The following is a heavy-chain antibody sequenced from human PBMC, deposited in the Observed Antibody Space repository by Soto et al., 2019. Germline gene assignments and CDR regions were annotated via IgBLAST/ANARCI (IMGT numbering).Heavy chain of an antibody. Sequence: QVQLVQSGAEVKKPGASVKVSCRASGYTFTGYYIHWVRQAPGQGLEWMGWINPNNGDTNYAQNSQGRVTMTRDTFISTAYMGLSRLRSDDTAVYYCARSKSYYDSRGSSDYWGQGTLGTVSS. D-gene: IGHD3-22*01. CDR1: GYTFTGYY. CDR2: INPNNGDT. J-gene: IGHJ4*02. CDR3: ARSKSYYDSRGSSDY. V-gene: IGHV1-2*02.